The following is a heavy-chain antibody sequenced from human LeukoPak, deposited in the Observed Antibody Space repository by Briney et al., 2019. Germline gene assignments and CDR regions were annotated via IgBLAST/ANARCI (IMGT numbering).Heavy chain of an antibody. J-gene: IGHJ4*02. CDR2: ISRSDDST. CDR3: PNGCGSTDCFTSEL. CDR1: GFTFSSYA. Sequence: GGSLRLSCAASGFTFSSYAMSWVRQAPGRGLEWVSRISRSDDSTYYADSVKGRFTISRDHSRNTLDLQINILRPEHPAVYYCPNGCGSTDCFTSELWGQGTLVTVSS. V-gene: IGHV3-23*01. D-gene: IGHD2-21*02.